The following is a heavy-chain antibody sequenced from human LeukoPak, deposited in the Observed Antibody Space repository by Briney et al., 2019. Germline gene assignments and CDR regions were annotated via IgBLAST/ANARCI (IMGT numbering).Heavy chain of an antibody. D-gene: IGHD5-12*01. Sequence: SQTLSLTCAVSGGSISSGGYSWSWIRQPPGTGLEWIGYIYHSGSTYYNPSLKSRVTISVDRSKNQFSLKLSSVTAADTAVYYCAREVATIGYYFDYWGQGTLVTVSS. CDR3: AREVATIGYYFDY. V-gene: IGHV4-30-2*01. J-gene: IGHJ4*02. CDR2: IYHSGST. CDR1: GGSISSGGYS.